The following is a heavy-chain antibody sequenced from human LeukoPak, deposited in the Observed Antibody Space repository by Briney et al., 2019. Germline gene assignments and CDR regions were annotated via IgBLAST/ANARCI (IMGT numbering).Heavy chain of an antibody. CDR2: IYTSGST. CDR3: ARGPVGATRGLDY. CDR1: GGSISSYY. Sequence: SETLSLTCTVSGGSISSYYWSWIRQPPGKGLEWIGYIYTSGSTNYNPSLKSRVTISVDTSKNQFSLKLSSVTAADTAVYYCARGPVGATRGLDYWGQGTLVTVSS. J-gene: IGHJ4*02. D-gene: IGHD1-26*01. V-gene: IGHV4-4*09.